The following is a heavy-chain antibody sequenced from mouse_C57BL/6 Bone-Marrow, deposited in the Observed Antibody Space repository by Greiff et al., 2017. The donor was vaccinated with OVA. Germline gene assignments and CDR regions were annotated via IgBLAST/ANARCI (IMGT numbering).Heavy chain of an antibody. CDR2: ISDGGSYT. D-gene: IGHD2-5*01. CDR1: GFTFSSYA. J-gene: IGHJ3*01. CDR3: AREPPYSNYY. V-gene: IGHV5-4*01. Sequence: DVQLVESGGGLVKPGGSLKLSCAASGFTFSSYAMSWVRQTPEKRLEWVATISDGGSYTYYPDNVKGRFTISRDNAKNNLYLQMSHLKSEDTAMYYCAREPPYSNYYWGQGTLVTVSA.